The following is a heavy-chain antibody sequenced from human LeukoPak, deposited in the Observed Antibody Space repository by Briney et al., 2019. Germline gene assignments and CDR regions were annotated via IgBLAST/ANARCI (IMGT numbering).Heavy chain of an antibody. CDR2: IYTTGST. D-gene: IGHD3-10*01. J-gene: IGHJ6*03. CDR1: GGSISSNNYY. Sequence: PSQTLSLTCTVSGGSISSNNYYWDWIRQPAGKGLEWIGRIYTTGSTNYNPSLKSRVTISVDTSKNQFSLKLSSVTAADTAVYYCAREFGEQKEYYYYYYMDVWGKGTTVTISS. V-gene: IGHV4-61*02. CDR3: AREFGEQKEYYYYYYMDV.